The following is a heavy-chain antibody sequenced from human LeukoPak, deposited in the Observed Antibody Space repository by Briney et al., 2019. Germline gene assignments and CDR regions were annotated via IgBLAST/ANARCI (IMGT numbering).Heavy chain of an antibody. V-gene: IGHV3-53*01. CDR3: ARADSLSTTVTTGY. Sequence: GGSLRLSCAASGFTVSSNYMSWVRQAPGKGLEWVSVIYSGGSTYYADSVKGRFTISRDNAKNSLYLQMNSLRAEDTAVYYCARADSLSTTVTTGYWGQGTLVTVSS. J-gene: IGHJ4*02. CDR2: IYSGGST. CDR1: GFTVSSNY. D-gene: IGHD4-17*01.